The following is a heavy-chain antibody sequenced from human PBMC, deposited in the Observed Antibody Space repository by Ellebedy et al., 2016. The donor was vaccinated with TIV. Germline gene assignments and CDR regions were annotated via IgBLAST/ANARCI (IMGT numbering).Heavy chain of an antibody. CDR1: GFTFSSYG. Sequence: GESLKISCAASGFTFSSYGMHWVRQAPGKGLEWVAVIWYDGSNKYHADSLKGRFTISRDNSKNTLYLQMNSLRAEDTAVYYCAKDVLVGTTPPSLDSWGQGTLVTVSS. CDR2: IWYDGSNK. CDR3: AKDVLVGTTPPSLDS. V-gene: IGHV3-33*03. D-gene: IGHD3-22*01. J-gene: IGHJ4*02.